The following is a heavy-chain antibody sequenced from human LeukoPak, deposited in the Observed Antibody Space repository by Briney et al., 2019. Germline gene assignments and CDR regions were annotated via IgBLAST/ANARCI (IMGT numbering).Heavy chain of an antibody. CDR1: GASISGYY. Sequence: SETLSLTCTVSGASISGYYWNWIRQSPGKGLEWLGFIYHSGSTNSGRTNYNPSLRGRVTISVDTSKNQFSLNLNSVTAEDTAVYYCARNRNNLGDVNWFDPWGQGTLVLVSS. D-gene: IGHD1/OR15-1a*01. V-gene: IGHV4-59*01. CDR2: IYHSGSTNSGRT. CDR3: ARNRNNLGDVNWFDP. J-gene: IGHJ5*02.